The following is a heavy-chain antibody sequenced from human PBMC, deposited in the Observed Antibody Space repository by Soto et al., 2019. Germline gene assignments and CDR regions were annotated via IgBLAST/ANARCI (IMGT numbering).Heavy chain of an antibody. CDR1: GDSVSSGTYY. CDR3: VRLGCSGGSCPIDY. V-gene: IGHV4-61*01. J-gene: IGHJ4*02. CDR2: IYYSGST. D-gene: IGHD2-15*01. Sequence: ETLSLTCTVSGDSVSSGTYYWSWIRQPPGKGLEWIGNIYYSGSTDYNPSLKSRVTISVDTSKNQFSLKLSSVTAADTAVYYCVRLGCSGGSCPIDYWGQGTRVTVAS.